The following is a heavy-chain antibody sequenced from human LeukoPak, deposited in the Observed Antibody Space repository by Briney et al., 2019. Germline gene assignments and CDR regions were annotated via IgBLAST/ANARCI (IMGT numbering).Heavy chain of an antibody. D-gene: IGHD6-19*01. Sequence: SETLSLTCTVSGGSISSYYWSWIRQPPGKGLEWIGEINHSGSTNYNPSLKSRVTISVDTSKNQFSLKLSSVTAADTAVYYCARDSGWYVSIYYYGMDVWGQGTTVTVSS. V-gene: IGHV4-34*01. CDR3: ARDSGWYVSIYYYGMDV. CDR2: INHSGST. CDR1: GGSISSYY. J-gene: IGHJ6*02.